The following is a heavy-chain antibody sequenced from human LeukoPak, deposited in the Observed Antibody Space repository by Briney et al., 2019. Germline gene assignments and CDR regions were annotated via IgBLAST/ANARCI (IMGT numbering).Heavy chain of an antibody. CDR3: ARGGYCSSTSCFLIDP. Sequence: GGSLRLSCAASGFTFSSYAMHWVRQAPGKGLEWVAVISYDGSNKYYADSVKGRFTISRDNSKNTLYLQMNSLRAEDTAVYYCARGGYCSSTSCFLIDPWGQGTLVTVSS. V-gene: IGHV3-30-3*01. J-gene: IGHJ5*02. CDR2: ISYDGSNK. D-gene: IGHD2-2*01. CDR1: GFTFSSYA.